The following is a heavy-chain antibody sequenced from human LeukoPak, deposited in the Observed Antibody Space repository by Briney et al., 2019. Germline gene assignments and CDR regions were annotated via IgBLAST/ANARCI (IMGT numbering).Heavy chain of an antibody. CDR1: GFTFSSYA. J-gene: IGHJ4*02. D-gene: IGHD3-10*01. Sequence: GGSLRLSCAASGFTFSSYAMSWVRQAPGKGLEWVSAISGSAGGTYYADSVKGRFTISRDNAKNSLFLQMNSLRAEDTAVYYCARDGSGRVPEMSAPDYWGQGTLVTVSS. CDR2: ISGSAGGT. CDR3: ARDGSGRVPEMSAPDY. V-gene: IGHV3-23*01.